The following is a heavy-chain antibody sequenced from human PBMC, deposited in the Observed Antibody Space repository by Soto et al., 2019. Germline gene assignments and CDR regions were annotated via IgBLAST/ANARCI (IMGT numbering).Heavy chain of an antibody. V-gene: IGHV3-33*01. CDR2: IWYDGSNK. CDR1: GFTFSSYG. Sequence: QVQLVESGGGVVQPGRSLRLSCAASGFTFSSYGMHWVRQAPGKGLEWVAVIWYDGSNKYYADSVKGGFTISRDNSKNTLYLQMNSLRAEDTAVYYCARDSAEVEYCSGGSCYMDYYMDVWGKGTTVTVSS. J-gene: IGHJ6*03. CDR3: ARDSAEVEYCSGGSCYMDYYMDV. D-gene: IGHD2-15*01.